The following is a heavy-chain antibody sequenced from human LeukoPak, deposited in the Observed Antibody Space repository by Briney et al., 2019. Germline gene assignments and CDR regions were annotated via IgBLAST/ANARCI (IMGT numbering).Heavy chain of an antibody. Sequence: VGSLRLSCAASGFTFSSYAMSWVRQAPGKGLEWVSAISGSGGSTYYADSVKGRFTISRDNSKNTLYLQMNSLRAEDTAVYYCAKGIFGVVITLDYWGQGTLVTVSS. D-gene: IGHD3-3*01. J-gene: IGHJ4*02. CDR2: ISGSGGST. V-gene: IGHV3-23*01. CDR3: AKGIFGVVITLDY. CDR1: GFTFSSYA.